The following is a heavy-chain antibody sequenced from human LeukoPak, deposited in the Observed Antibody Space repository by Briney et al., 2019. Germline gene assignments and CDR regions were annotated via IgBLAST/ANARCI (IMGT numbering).Heavy chain of an antibody. CDR2: IYYSGST. V-gene: IGHV4-59*08. Sequence: PSETLSLTCTVSGGSISSYYWSWIRQPPGKGLEWIGYIYYSGSTNYNPSLKSRVTISVDTSKNQFSLKLSSVTAADTAVYYCAGSRDGYNPWIFDYWGQGTLVTVSS. D-gene: IGHD5-24*01. J-gene: IGHJ4*02. CDR3: AGSRDGYNPWIFDY. CDR1: GGSISSYY.